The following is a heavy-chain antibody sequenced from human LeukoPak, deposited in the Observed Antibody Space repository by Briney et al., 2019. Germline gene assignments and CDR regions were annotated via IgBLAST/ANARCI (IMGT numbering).Heavy chain of an antibody. CDR3: ARGAHKRDDYGGFFDY. CDR2: ISSDGNKK. D-gene: IGHD4-17*01. CDR1: GFTFSSYA. Sequence: QTGGSLRLSCAASGFTFSSYAIHWVRQAPGKGLEWVAVISSDGNKKDYTDSVKGRLTISRDNSKNTLYLQMNSLRAEDTSVYYCARGAHKRDDYGGFFDYWGQGTLVTVSS. J-gene: IGHJ4*02. V-gene: IGHV3-30*04.